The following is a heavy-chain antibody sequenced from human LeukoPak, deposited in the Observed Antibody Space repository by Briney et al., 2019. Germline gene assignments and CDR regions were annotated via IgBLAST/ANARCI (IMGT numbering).Heavy chain of an antibody. CDR2: INPNSGGT. CDR3: ARPYSGSYPYFDY. CDR1: GYTFTGYY. D-gene: IGHD1-26*01. J-gene: IGHJ4*02. V-gene: IGHV1-2*02. Sequence: ASVKVSCKVSGYTFTGYYMHWVRQAPGQGLEWMGWINPNSGGTNYAQKFQGRVTMTRDTSISTAYMELSRLRSDDTAVYYCARPYSGSYPYFDYWGQGTLVTVSS.